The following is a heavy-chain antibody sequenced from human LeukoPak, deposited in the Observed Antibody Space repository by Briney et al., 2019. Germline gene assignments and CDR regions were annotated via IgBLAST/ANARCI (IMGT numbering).Heavy chain of an antibody. CDR2: IRYDGSNK. CDR3: AKAPGYSYGSPYYYYMDV. J-gene: IGHJ6*03. V-gene: IGHV3-30*02. Sequence: GGSLRPSCAASGFTFSSYGMHWVRQAPGKGLEWVAFIRYDGSNKYYADSVKGRFTISRDNSKNTLYLQMNSLRAEDTAVYYCAKAPGYSYGSPYYYYMDVWGKGTTVTVSS. CDR1: GFTFSSYG. D-gene: IGHD5-18*01.